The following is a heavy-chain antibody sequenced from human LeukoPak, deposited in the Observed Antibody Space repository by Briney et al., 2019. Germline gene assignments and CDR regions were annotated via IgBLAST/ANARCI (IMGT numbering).Heavy chain of an antibody. Sequence: PGRSLRLSCAASGFTFSSYGMHWVRQAPGKGLEWVAVISYDGSNKYYADSAKGRFTISRDNSKNTLYLQMNSLRAEDTAVYYCAREEGVGATRFDYWGQGTLVTVSS. V-gene: IGHV3-30*03. D-gene: IGHD1-26*01. CDR2: ISYDGSNK. J-gene: IGHJ4*02. CDR1: GFTFSSYG. CDR3: AREEGVGATRFDY.